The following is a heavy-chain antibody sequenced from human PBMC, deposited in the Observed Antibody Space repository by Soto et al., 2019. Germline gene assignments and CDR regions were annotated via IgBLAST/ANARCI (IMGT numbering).Heavy chain of an antibody. D-gene: IGHD2-2*01. J-gene: IGHJ6*02. V-gene: IGHV1-69*13. CDR3: ARGEVVVTVARFSYDYYGMGV. CDR1: GGTFSSYA. Sequence: SVKVSCKASGGTFSSYAISWVRQAPGQGLEWMGGIIPIFGISNYAQKFQGRVTINADESTSTAYRECSSFRTDDTAVYYCARGEVVVTVARFSYDYYGMGVWGGGTRV. CDR2: IIPIFGIS.